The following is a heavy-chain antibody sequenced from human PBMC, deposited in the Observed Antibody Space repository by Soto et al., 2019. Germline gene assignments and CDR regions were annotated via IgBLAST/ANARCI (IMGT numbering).Heavy chain of an antibody. CDR3: ARLVYDSSGYRPG. D-gene: IGHD3-22*01. J-gene: IGHJ4*02. CDR2: IYYSGST. Sequence: SETLSLTCRVADGSSSSSIYYWCWISQPPGKGLEWIGSIYYSGSTYYNPSLKSRVTISVDTSKNQFSLKLSSVTAADTAVYYCARLVYDSSGYRPGWGQGTLVTVSS. V-gene: IGHV4-39*01. CDR1: DGSSSSSIYY.